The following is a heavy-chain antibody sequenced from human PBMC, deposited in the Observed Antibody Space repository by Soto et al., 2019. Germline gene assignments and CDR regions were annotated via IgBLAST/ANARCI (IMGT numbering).Heavy chain of an antibody. CDR1: GFNFSSYG. CDR2: ISYDGSNK. V-gene: IGHV3-30*18. D-gene: IGHD3-10*01. CDR3: AKGGPMVRGPRGYFDY. Sequence: QVQLVESGGGVVQPGRSLRLSCAASGFNFSSYGMHWVRQAPGKGLEWVAVISYDGSNKYYADSVKGRFTISRDNSKNTLYLQMNSLRAEDTAVYYCAKGGPMVRGPRGYFDYWGQGTLVTVSS. J-gene: IGHJ4*02.